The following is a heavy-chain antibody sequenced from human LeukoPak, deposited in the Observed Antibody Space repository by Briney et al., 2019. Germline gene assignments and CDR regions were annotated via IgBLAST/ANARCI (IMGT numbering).Heavy chain of an antibody. Sequence: GGSLRLSCAASGFTFSSYSMNWVRQAPGKGLEWVSSISSSSSYIYYADSVKGRFTISRDNAKNSLYLQMSSLRAEDTAVYYCARDNWNDPFDPWGQGTLVTVSS. CDR1: GFTFSSYS. J-gene: IGHJ5*02. CDR3: ARDNWNDPFDP. CDR2: ISSSSSYI. D-gene: IGHD1-20*01. V-gene: IGHV3-21*01.